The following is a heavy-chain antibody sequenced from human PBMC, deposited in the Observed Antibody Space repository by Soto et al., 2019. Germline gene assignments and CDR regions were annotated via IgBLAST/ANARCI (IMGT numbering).Heavy chain of an antibody. V-gene: IGHV2-26*01. CDR2: IFSNDEK. CDR3: ARTLSLGYCSSTSCNYYYYYMDV. Sequence: SGPTLVNPTETLTLTCTVSGFSLSNARMGVSWIRQPPGKALEWLAHIFSNDEKSYSTSLKSRLTISKDTSKSQVVLTMTNMDPVDTATYYCARTLSLGYCSSTSCNYYYYYMDVWGKGTTVIVSS. CDR1: GFSLSNARMG. D-gene: IGHD2-2*01. J-gene: IGHJ6*03.